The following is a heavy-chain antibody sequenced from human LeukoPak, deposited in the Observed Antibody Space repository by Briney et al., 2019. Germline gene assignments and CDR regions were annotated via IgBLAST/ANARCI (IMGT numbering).Heavy chain of an antibody. D-gene: IGHD6-13*01. CDR2: INAGNGNT. V-gene: IGHV1-3*01. J-gene: IGHJ6*02. CDR3: ARDIAADGYYGMDV. CDR1: GYTFTSYA. Sequence: ASVKVSCKASGYTFTSYAMQWVRQAPGQRLEWMGWINAGNGNTKYSQKFQGRVTITRDTSASTAYMELSSLRSEDTAVYYCARDIAADGYYGMDVWGQGTTVTVSS.